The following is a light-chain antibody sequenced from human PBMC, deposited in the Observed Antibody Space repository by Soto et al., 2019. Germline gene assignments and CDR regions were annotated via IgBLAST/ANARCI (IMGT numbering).Light chain of an antibody. Sequence: EIVLTQSPGTLSLSPGESATLSCRASHTVSSSSVAWYQQKPGQAPRLLIYGASTRATGIPDRFSGSGSGTYFTLTINRLEAEDFAVYYCQQRGGSPSWTFGQGTKVDIK. J-gene: IGKJ1*01. CDR3: QQRGGSPSWT. CDR1: HTVSSSS. V-gene: IGKV3-20*01. CDR2: GAS.